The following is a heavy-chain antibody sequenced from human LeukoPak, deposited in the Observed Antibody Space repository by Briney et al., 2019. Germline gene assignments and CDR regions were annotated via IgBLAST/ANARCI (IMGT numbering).Heavy chain of an antibody. D-gene: IGHD5-12*01. J-gene: IGHJ4*02. CDR3: AGAQWLRPIDY. V-gene: IGHV4-34*01. Sequence: KPSETLSLTCAVYGGSFSGYYWSWIRQPPGKGLEWIGEINHSGSTNYNPSLKSRVTISVDTSKNQFSLKLSSVTAADTAVYYCAGAQWLRPIDYWGQGTLVTVSS. CDR1: GGSFSGYY. CDR2: INHSGST.